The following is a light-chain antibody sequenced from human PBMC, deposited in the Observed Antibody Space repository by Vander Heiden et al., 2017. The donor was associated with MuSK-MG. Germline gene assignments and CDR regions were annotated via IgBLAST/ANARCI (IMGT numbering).Light chain of an antibody. CDR3: QSSDSSVSDAVV. J-gene: IGLJ2*01. CDR1: RPNIGAGFD. CDR2: DNN. Sequence: QSVLTPPPSVSGAPGQRVTISRTGRRPNIGAGFDVFWYQHLPGAAPTLLIYDNNNRPSWVPDRFSGSRSGTSASLAITGLQAEDEAYYYCQSSDSSVSDAVVFGGGTKLTVL. V-gene: IGLV1-40*01.